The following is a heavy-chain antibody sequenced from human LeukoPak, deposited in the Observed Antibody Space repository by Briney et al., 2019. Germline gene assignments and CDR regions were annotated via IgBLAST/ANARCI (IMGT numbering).Heavy chain of an antibody. CDR1: GGSISSYY. Sequence: SETLSLTCTVSGGSISSYYWSWIRQPPGKGLEWIGYIYYSGSTNYNPSLKSRVTISVDTSKNQFSPKLSSVTAADTAVYYCASTAVFCSGGSCYSYGMDVWGQGTTVTVSS. D-gene: IGHD2-15*01. J-gene: IGHJ6*02. V-gene: IGHV4-59*08. CDR3: ASTAVFCSGGSCYSYGMDV. CDR2: IYYSGST.